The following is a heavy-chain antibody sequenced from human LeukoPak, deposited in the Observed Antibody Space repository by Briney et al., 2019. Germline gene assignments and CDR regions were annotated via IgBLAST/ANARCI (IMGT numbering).Heavy chain of an antibody. CDR2: IYYSGST. CDR3: APIIYDSRGYYFDY. D-gene: IGHD3-22*01. CDR1: GGSISSSSYY. Sequence: PSETLSLTCTVSGGSISSSSYYWGWIRQPPGKGLEWIGSIYYSGSTYYNPSLKSRVTISVDTSKNQFSLKLRSLTAADTAVYYCAPIIYDSRGYYFDYWGQGTLVTVSS. J-gene: IGHJ4*02. V-gene: IGHV4-39*01.